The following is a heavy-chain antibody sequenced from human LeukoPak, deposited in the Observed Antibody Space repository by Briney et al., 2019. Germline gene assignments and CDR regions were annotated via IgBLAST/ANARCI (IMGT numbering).Heavy chain of an antibody. D-gene: IGHD3-22*01. CDR2: MNPNSGNT. Sequence: ASVKVSCKASRYTFTSYDINWVRQATGQGLEWMGWMNPNSGNTGYAQKFQGRVTMTRNTSISTAYMELSSLRSEDTAVYYCAINSYDSSGYTDYWGQGTLVTVSS. CDR3: AINSYDSSGYTDY. J-gene: IGHJ4*02. V-gene: IGHV1-8*01. CDR1: RYTFTSYD.